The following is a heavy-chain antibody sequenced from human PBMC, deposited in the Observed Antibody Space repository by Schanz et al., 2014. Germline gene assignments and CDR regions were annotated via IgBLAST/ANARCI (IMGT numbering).Heavy chain of an antibody. CDR2: ISGSGGST. CDR3: AKHVRSLTGNDY. Sequence: EVQLLESGGGLVQPGGSLRLSCAASGFTFSSYAMSWVRQAPGKGLEWVSAISGSGGSTYYADSVKGRFTISRDNSKNTLYLQVNSLRAEDTAVYYCAKHVRSLTGNDYWGQGTLVTVSS. D-gene: IGHD3-9*01. J-gene: IGHJ4*02. CDR1: GFTFSSYA. V-gene: IGHV3-23*01.